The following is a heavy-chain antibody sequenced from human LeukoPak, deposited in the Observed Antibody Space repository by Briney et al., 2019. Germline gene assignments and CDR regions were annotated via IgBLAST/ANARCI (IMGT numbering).Heavy chain of an antibody. Sequence: GASVKVSCKASGYTFTGYYMHWVRQAPGQGLEWMGGIIPIFGTANYAQKFQGRVTITADESTSTAYMELSSLRSEDTAVYYCARDPLRNSLGVWGPNRDYWGQGTLVTVSS. CDR2: IIPIFGTA. CDR1: GYTFTGYY. J-gene: IGHJ4*02. D-gene: IGHD3-16*01. V-gene: IGHV1-69*13. CDR3: ARDPLRNSLGVWGPNRDY.